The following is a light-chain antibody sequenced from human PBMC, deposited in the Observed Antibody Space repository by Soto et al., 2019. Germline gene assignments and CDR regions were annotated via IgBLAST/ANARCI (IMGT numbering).Light chain of an antibody. J-gene: IGKJ1*01. V-gene: IGKV3-20*01. CDR3: QQYNNWPRT. Sequence: EIVLTQSPGTLSLSPGDRATLSCRASHSINTSFLAWFQQKPGQAPRLLIYGASSRATGIPDRFSGSGSGTDFTLTISRLEPEDFAVYYCQQYNNWPRTFGQGTKVDIK. CDR2: GAS. CDR1: HSINTSF.